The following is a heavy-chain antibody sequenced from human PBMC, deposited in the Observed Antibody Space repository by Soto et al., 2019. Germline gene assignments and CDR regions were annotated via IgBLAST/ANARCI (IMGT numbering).Heavy chain of an antibody. Sequence: GGSLRLSCAASGFTFSSYAMSWVRQAPGKGLEWVSAISGSGGSTYYADSVKGRFTISRDNSKNTLYLQMNSLRAEDTAVYYCAKDLGGSYYVVVVLIRAFDYWGQGTRGTVSA. V-gene: IGHV3-23*01. D-gene: IGHD1-26*01. CDR1: GFTFSSYA. CDR2: ISGSGGST. J-gene: IGHJ4*02. CDR3: AKDLGGSYYVVVVLIRAFDY.